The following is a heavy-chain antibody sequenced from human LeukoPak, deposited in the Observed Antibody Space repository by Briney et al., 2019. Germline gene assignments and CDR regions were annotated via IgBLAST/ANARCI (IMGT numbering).Heavy chain of an antibody. D-gene: IGHD2-2*02. CDR2: INHSGST. CDR3: ARDTAMYRAFDI. CDR1: GGSFSGYY. J-gene: IGHJ3*02. V-gene: IGHV4-34*01. Sequence: SETLSLTCAVYGGSFSGYYWSWIRQPPGKGLEWIGEINHSGSTNYNPSLKSRVSISADASKNQFSLKLNSVTAADTAVYYCARDTAMYRAFDIWGQGTMVTVSS.